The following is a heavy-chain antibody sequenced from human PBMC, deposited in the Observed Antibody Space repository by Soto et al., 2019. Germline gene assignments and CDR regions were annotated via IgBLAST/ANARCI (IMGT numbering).Heavy chain of an antibody. V-gene: IGHV1-69*13. J-gene: IGHJ4*02. CDR1: GYSLSGYA. Sequence: PVKVSCKASGYSLSGYAISWVRQATGQGLEWMGGIIPIFGTANYAQKFQGRVTITADESTSTAYMELSSLRSEDTAVYYCARLLGSGSRDFDYWGQGTLVTVSS. CDR2: IIPIFGTA. CDR3: ARLLGSGSRDFDY. D-gene: IGHD3-10*01.